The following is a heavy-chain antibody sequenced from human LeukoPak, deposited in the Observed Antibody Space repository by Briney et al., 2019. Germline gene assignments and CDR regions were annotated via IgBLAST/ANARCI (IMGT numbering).Heavy chain of an antibody. CDR3: AREIVSLGSDY. V-gene: IGHV1-2*02. J-gene: IGHJ4*02. D-gene: IGHD2/OR15-2a*01. CDR1: GYTFTGYY. CDR2: INPNGGGT. Sequence: ASVKVSCKASGYTFTGYYIHWVRQAPGQGLEWMGWINPNGGGTNYAQNFQGRVTMTRDTSISTAYMELSRLRSDDTAVYYCAREIVSLGSDYWGQGTLVTVSS.